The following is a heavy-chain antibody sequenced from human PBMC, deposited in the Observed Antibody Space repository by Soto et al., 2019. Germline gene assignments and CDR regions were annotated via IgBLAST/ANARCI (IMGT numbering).Heavy chain of an antibody. CDR1: GFTFSDYY. D-gene: IGHD2-2*01. CDR2: ISSSSSYT. V-gene: IGHV3-11*06. Sequence: GGSLRLSCAASGFTFSDYYMSWIRQAPGKGLEWVSYISSSSSYTNYADSVKGRFTISRDNAKNSLYLQMNSLRAEDTAVYYCARIVSGYQLLSGAFDIWGQGTMVTVSS. J-gene: IGHJ3*02. CDR3: ARIVSGYQLLSGAFDI.